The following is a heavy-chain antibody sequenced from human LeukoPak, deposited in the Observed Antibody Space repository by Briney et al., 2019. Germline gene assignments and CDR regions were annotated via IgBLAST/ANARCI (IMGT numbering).Heavy chain of an antibody. J-gene: IGHJ5*02. Sequence: PGGSLRLSCAASGFTFSSYAMSWVRQAPGKGLEWVSAISGSGGSTYYADSVKGRFTISRDNAKNTLYLQMNSLRAEDTAVYYCAKSPGWFVPPDWFDHWGQGTLVTVSS. CDR2: ISGSGGST. CDR3: AKSPGWFVPPDWFDH. CDR1: GFTFSSYA. V-gene: IGHV3-23*01. D-gene: IGHD3-10*01.